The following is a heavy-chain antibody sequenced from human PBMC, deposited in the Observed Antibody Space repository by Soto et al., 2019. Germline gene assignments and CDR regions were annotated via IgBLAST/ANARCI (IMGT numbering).Heavy chain of an antibody. CDR2: IYYSGST. V-gene: IGHV4-59*01. D-gene: IGHD6-6*01. Sequence: QVQLQESGPGLVKPSETLSLTCTVSGGSISSYYWSWIRQPPGKGLEWIGYIYYSGSTNYNPSLKSRVTISVDTSKNQFSLKLSSVTAADTAVYYCARRGRDSSSIFDYWGQGTLVTVSS. CDR3: ARRGRDSSSIFDY. CDR1: GGSISSYY. J-gene: IGHJ4*02.